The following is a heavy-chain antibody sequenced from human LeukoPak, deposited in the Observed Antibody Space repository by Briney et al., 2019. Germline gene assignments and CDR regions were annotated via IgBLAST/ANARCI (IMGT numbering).Heavy chain of an antibody. CDR3: ARVLADIVVVVAAYFDY. CDR2: ISSSGSTI. Sequence: GGSLRLSCAASGFTFSDYYMSWIRQAPGQGLEWVSYISSSGSTIYYADSVKGRFTISRDNAKNSLYLQMNSLRAEDTAVYYCARVLADIVVVVAAYFDYWGQGTLVTVSS. V-gene: IGHV3-11*04. CDR1: GFTFSDYY. J-gene: IGHJ4*02. D-gene: IGHD2-15*01.